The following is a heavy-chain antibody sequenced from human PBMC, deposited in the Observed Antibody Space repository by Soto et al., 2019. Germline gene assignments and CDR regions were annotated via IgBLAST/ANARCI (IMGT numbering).Heavy chain of an antibody. V-gene: IGHV1-69*08. D-gene: IGHD2-21*02. CDR2: IIPILGIA. CDR1: GGTFSSYT. Sequence: QVQLVQSGAEVKKPGSSVKVSCKASGGTFSSYTISWVRQAPGQGLEWMGRIIPILGIANYAQKFQGRVTITADKSTSTAYMERSSLRSEDTAVYYCARETARVYYFGYWGQGTLVTVSS. J-gene: IGHJ4*02. CDR3: ARETARVYYFGY.